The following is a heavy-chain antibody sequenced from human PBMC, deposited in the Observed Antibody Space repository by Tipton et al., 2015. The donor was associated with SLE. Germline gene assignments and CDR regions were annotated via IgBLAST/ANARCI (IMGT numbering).Heavy chain of an antibody. Sequence: QSGAEVKKPGASVKVSCKASGYTLTNYGFNWVRQAPGQGLEWMGWIGADNGNTNYALKFQGRVTMTRDKTTSTAYMELRSLRSDGTAIYYCARDESGFKDFFDYWGQGTLVTVSS. CDR3: ARDESGFKDFFDY. CDR2: IGADNGNT. J-gene: IGHJ4*02. CDR1: GYTLTNYG. V-gene: IGHV1-18*01. D-gene: IGHD5-12*01.